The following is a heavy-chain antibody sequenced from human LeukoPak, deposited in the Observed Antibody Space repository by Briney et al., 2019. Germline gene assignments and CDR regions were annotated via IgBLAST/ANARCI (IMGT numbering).Heavy chain of an antibody. CDR1: GGSISSSSYY. CDR2: IYYSGST. J-gene: IGHJ4*02. Sequence: SETLSLTCTVSGGSISSSSYYWGWIRQPPGKGLEWIGSIYYSGSTYYNPSLKSRVTISVDTSKNQFSLKLSSVTAADTAVYYCARGPGGYFDYWGQGTLVTVSS. V-gene: IGHV4-39*01. CDR3: ARGPGGYFDY. D-gene: IGHD4-23*01.